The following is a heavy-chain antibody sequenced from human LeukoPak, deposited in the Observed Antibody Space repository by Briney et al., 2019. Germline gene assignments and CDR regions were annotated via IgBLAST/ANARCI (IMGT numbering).Heavy chain of an antibody. D-gene: IGHD1-7*01. Sequence: PSETLSLTCAVYGGSFSGYYRSWIRQPPGKGLEWIGEINHSGSTNYNPSLKSRVTISVDTSKNQFSLKLSSVTAADTAVYYCARGSWNYNWFDPWGQGTLVTVSS. CDR3: ARGSWNYNWFDP. J-gene: IGHJ5*02. V-gene: IGHV4-34*01. CDR1: GGSFSGYY. CDR2: INHSGST.